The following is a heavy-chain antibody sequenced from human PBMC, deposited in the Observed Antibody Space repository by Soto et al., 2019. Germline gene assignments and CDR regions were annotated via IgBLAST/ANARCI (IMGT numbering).Heavy chain of an antibody. J-gene: IGHJ6*02. CDR2: IKQDGSEK. CDR1: GFTFSSYW. D-gene: IGHD6-13*01. CDR3: ARDLAPGSSSWVYYYYYGMAV. Sequence: GGSLRLSCAASGFTFSSYWMSWVRQAPGKGLEWVANIKQDGSEKYYVDSVKGRFTISRDNTKNSLYLQMNSLRAEDTAVYYCARDLAPGSSSWVYYYYYGMAVWGQGTTVTVSS. V-gene: IGHV3-7*01.